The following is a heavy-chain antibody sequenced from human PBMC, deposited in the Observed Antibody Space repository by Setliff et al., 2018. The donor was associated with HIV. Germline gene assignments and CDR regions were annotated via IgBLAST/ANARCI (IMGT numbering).Heavy chain of an antibody. Sequence: LSLTCTVSGGSISSGSYYWSWIRQPAGKGLEWIGHIYTSGSTNYNPSLKSRVTISVDTSKNQFSLKLSSVTAADTAVYYCARSRRGVVFAIYFDYWGQGTLVTVSS. V-gene: IGHV4-61*09. CDR3: ARSRRGVVFAIYFDY. J-gene: IGHJ4*02. CDR2: IYTSGST. CDR1: GGSISSGSYY. D-gene: IGHD2-21*01.